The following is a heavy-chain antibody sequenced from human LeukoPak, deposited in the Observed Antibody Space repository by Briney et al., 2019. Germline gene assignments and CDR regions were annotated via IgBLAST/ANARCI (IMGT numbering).Heavy chain of an antibody. Sequence: ASVKVSCKASGYTFTSYDINWVRQATGQGLEWMGWMNPNSGNTGYAQKFQGRVTMTRNTSISTAYMQLSSLRSEDTAVYYCARSHSSSWYFIRSGIDYWGQGTLVTVSS. J-gene: IGHJ4*02. CDR3: ARSHSSSWYFIRSGIDY. D-gene: IGHD6-13*01. CDR1: GYTFTSYD. V-gene: IGHV1-8*01. CDR2: MNPNSGNT.